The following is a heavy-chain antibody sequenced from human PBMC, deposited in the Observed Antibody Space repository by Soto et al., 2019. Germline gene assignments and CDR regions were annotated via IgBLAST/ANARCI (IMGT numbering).Heavy chain of an antibody. D-gene: IGHD4-17*01. CDR3: ASDYGEVDAFDI. J-gene: IGHJ3*02. Sequence: ASVKVSCKTSGGPFSNHTFNWVRQAPGQGLEWVGLVIPTLATADYAQKFQGRVTMTADEVTNTAYMELSSLRSDDTGVYYCASDYGEVDAFDIWGQGTLVT. CDR2: VIPTLATA. CDR1: GGPFSNHT. V-gene: IGHV1-69*08.